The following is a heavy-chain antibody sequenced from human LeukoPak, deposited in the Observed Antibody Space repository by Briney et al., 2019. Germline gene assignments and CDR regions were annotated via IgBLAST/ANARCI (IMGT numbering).Heavy chain of an antibody. D-gene: IGHD3-22*01. V-gene: IGHV4-34*01. CDR2: INHSGST. CDR1: GGSFSGYY. Sequence: SETLSLTCAVYGGSFSGYYWSWIRQPPGKGLEWIGEINHSGSTNYNPSLKSRVTISVDTSKNQFSLKLSSVTAVDTAVYYCARYPYYYDSSGYYYPNSFDYWGQGTLVTVSS. J-gene: IGHJ4*02. CDR3: ARYPYYYDSSGYYYPNSFDY.